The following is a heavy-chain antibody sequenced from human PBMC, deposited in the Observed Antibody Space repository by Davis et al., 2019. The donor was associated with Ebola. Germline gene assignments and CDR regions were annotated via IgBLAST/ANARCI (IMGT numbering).Heavy chain of an antibody. D-gene: IGHD4-11*01. V-gene: IGHV5-10-1*01. CDR1: GYSFTSYW. CDR3: AAQLYYYYGMGV. Sequence: GESLKISCTASGYSFTSYWISWVRQMPGKGLEWVGRIYPSDSYTNYSPSFQGHVTTSADKSISTAYLKWSSLKALDTAMYYCAAQLYYYYGMGVWGQGTTVTVSS. CDR2: IYPSDSYT. J-gene: IGHJ6*02.